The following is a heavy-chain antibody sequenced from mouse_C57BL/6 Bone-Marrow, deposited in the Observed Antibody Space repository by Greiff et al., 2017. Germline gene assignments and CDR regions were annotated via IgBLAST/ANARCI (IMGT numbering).Heavy chain of an antibody. Sequence: QVQLQQPGAELVRPGSSVKLSCKASGYTFTSYWMHWVKQRPIQGLEWIGNIDPSDSETHYNQKFKDKATLTVDKSSSTAYMQLSSLTSEDSAVYYCARFYYSNYIDYWGQGTTLTVSS. J-gene: IGHJ2*01. CDR2: IDPSDSET. D-gene: IGHD2-5*01. V-gene: IGHV1-52*01. CDR3: ARFYYSNYIDY. CDR1: GYTFTSYW.